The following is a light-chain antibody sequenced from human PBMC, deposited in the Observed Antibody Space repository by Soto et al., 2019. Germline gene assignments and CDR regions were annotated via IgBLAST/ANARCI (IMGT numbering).Light chain of an antibody. V-gene: IGLV2-14*01. CDR1: SSDIGGYNY. CDR3: SSYTSRSTLYV. Sequence: QSALTQPASVSGSPGQSITVTCTGTSSDIGGYNYVSWYQQHPGKALKLMVYEVTNRPSGVSDRFSGSKSGNTASLTISGLQADDEGYYYCSSYTSRSTLYVFGTGTKVTV. J-gene: IGLJ1*01. CDR2: EVT.